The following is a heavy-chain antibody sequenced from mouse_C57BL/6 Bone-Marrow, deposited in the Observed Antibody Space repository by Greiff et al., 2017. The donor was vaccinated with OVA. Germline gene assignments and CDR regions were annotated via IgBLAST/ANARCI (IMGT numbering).Heavy chain of an antibody. CDR3: ATGDSPWFAY. V-gene: IGHV2-4*01. J-gene: IGHJ3*01. CDR1: GFSLTSYG. Sequence: QVQLQQSGPGLVQPSQSLSITCTVSGFSLTSYGVHWVRQPPGKGLEWLGVIWSGGSTDYNAAFISRLSISKDNSKSQVFFKINSLQADDTAIYYCATGDSPWFAYWGQGTLVTVSA. CDR2: IWSGGST.